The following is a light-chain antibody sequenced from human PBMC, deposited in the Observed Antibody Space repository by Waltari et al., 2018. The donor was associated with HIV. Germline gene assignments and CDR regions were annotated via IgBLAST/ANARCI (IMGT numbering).Light chain of an antibody. CDR2: VGTGGIVG. J-gene: IGLJ1*01. Sequence: QPMLTQPPSASPSLGAPVTLTCTLSSDYSNSKVDWYQPGPGTGPGLVMRVGTGGIVGSKGDGIPDRFSVLGSGLNRYLTIKNIQEEDEGDYHCGADHGSGSNYVYVFGTGTKVTVL. V-gene: IGLV9-49*01. CDR3: GADHGSGSNYVYV. CDR1: SDYSNSK.